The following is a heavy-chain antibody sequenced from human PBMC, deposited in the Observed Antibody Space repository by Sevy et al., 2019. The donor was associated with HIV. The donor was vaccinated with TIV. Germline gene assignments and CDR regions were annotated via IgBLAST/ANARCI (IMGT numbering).Heavy chain of an antibody. Sequence: GGSLRLSCAASGFTFSSYSMNWVRQAPGKGLEWVSSISSRSSYIYYAYSVKGRFTISRDNVKNSLYLQMNSLRAEDTAVNYCARDYDGIRHFQYWGQGTLVTVSS. CDR3: ARDYDGIRHFQY. CDR2: ISSRSSYI. J-gene: IGHJ1*01. V-gene: IGHV3-21*01. D-gene: IGHD5-12*01. CDR1: GFTFSSYS.